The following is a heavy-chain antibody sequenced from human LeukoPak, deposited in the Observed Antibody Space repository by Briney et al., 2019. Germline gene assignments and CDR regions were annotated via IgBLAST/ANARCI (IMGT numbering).Heavy chain of an antibody. J-gene: IGHJ4*02. CDR3: ARHPGGGGWDYFDY. CDR2: IYYSGST. V-gene: IGHV4-39*01. D-gene: IGHD1-26*01. Sequence: SGTLSLTCTVSGGSISSSSYYWGWIRQPPGKGLEWIGSIYYSGSTYYNPSLKSRVTISVDTSKNQFSLKLSSVTAADTAVYYCARHPGGGGWDYFDYWGQGTLVTVSS. CDR1: GGSISSSSYY.